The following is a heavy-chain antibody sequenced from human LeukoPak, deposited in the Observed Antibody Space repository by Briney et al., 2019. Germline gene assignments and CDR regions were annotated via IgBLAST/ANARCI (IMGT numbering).Heavy chain of an antibody. CDR2: IYPGDSDT. CDR3: ARHYCSSTSCYASWGMDV. J-gene: IGHJ6*02. Sequence: GESLKISCKGSGYSFTSYWIGWVRQMPGKGLEWMGIIYPGDSDTRYRPSFQGQVTISADKSISTAYLQWNSLKASDTAMYYCARHYCSSTSCYASWGMDVWGQGTTVTVSS. V-gene: IGHV5-51*01. CDR1: GYSFTSYW. D-gene: IGHD2-2*01.